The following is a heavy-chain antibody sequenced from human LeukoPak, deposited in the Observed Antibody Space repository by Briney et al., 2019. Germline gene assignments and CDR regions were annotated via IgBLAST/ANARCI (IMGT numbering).Heavy chain of an antibody. CDR3: AREAYCGGSGCYNWFDP. D-gene: IGHD2-21*01. Sequence: SETLSLTCAVSGYPINRGYFWGWTRQPPGKGLEWIVSIYQSSTTRYNPSLESRVSISVDTSKNEFSLELRSVTAADTAVYYCAREAYCGGSGCYNWFDPWGQGTLVTVSS. CDR1: GYPINRGYF. V-gene: IGHV4-38-2*02. J-gene: IGHJ5*02. CDR2: IYQSSTT.